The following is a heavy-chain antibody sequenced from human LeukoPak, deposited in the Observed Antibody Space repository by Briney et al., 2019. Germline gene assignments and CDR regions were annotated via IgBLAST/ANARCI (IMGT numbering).Heavy chain of an antibody. V-gene: IGHV4-34*01. CDR1: GGSFSGYY. Sequence: PSETLSLTFAVYGGSFSGYYWSWIRQPPGKGLEWIGEINHSGSTNYNPSLKSRVTISVDTSKNQFSLKLSSVTAADTAVYYCARSSIAALPDYWGQGTLVTVSS. J-gene: IGHJ4*02. CDR2: INHSGST. D-gene: IGHD6-6*01. CDR3: ARSSIAALPDY.